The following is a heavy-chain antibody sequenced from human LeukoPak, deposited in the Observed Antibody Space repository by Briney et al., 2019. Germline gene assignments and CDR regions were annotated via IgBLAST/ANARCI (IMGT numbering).Heavy chain of an antibody. CDR2: INPNSGGT. CDR3: AREYYDSSGYYQKTDY. D-gene: IGHD3-22*01. CDR1: GYTFTGYY. Sequence: ASVKVSCKASGYTFTGYYMHWVRQAPGQGLEWMGWINPNSGGTNYAQKFQGRVTMTRDTSISTAYTELSRLRSDDTAVYYCAREYYDSSGYYQKTDYWGQGTLVTVSS. J-gene: IGHJ4*02. V-gene: IGHV1-2*02.